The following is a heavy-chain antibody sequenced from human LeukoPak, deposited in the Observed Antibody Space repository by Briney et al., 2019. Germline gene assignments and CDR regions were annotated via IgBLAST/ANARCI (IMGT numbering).Heavy chain of an antibody. D-gene: IGHD1-26*01. CDR1: GFTFSGFA. Sequence: GGSLKLSCAASGFTFSGFAFHWVRQASGKGLEWVGRIRSKAHNYATVYAASVKGRFTISRDDSKNATYLQMNSLKTEHTAVYYCTRVFLKSYSDAFDIWGQGTMVTVSS. J-gene: IGHJ3*02. V-gene: IGHV3-73*01. CDR2: IRSKAHNYAT. CDR3: TRVFLKSYSDAFDI.